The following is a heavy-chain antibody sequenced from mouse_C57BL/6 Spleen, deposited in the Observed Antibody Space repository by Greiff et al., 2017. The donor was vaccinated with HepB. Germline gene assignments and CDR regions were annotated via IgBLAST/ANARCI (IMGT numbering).Heavy chain of an antibody. CDR1: GYSITSGYY. Sequence: EVQVVESGPGLVKPSQSLSLTCSVTGYSITSGYYWNWIRQFPGNKLEWMGYISYDGSNNYNPSLKNRISITRDTSKNQFFLKLNSVTTEDTATYYCARAHYGSSPLSYWGQGTTLTVSS. D-gene: IGHD1-1*01. CDR2: ISYDGSN. J-gene: IGHJ2*01. V-gene: IGHV3-6*01. CDR3: ARAHYGSSPLSY.